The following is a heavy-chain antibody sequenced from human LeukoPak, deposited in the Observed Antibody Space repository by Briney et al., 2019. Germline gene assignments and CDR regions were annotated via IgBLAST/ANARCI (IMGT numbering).Heavy chain of an antibody. Sequence: SVKVSCKASGYTFTGYYMHWVRQAPGQGLEWMGRIIPILGIANYAQKFQGRVTITADKSTSTAYMELSSLRSEDTAVYYCARGGYSSGREEFDPWGQGTLVTVSS. J-gene: IGHJ5*02. CDR3: ARGGYSSGREEFDP. V-gene: IGHV1-69*04. CDR2: IIPILGIA. CDR1: GYTFTGYY. D-gene: IGHD6-19*01.